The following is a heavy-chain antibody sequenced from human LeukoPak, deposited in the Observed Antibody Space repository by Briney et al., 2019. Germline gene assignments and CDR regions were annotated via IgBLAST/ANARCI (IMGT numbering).Heavy chain of an antibody. V-gene: IGHV4-34*01. CDR2: SNHNGST. J-gene: IGHJ4*02. Sequence: PSETLSLTCAVYGGSFSGYYWSWIRQPPPQGLEWIGESNHNGSTNYNPSLKSRVTISVDTSKNQSSLKLSSVTAADTAVYYWARSRRVVIPAAMGPDNPPSDYWGQRTLDTVSS. CDR1: GGSFSGYY. CDR3: ARSRRVVIPAAMGPDNPPSDY. D-gene: IGHD2-2*01.